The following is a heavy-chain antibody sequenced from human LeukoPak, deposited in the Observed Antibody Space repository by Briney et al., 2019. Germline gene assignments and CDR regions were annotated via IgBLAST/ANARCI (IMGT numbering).Heavy chain of an antibody. D-gene: IGHD5-12*01. CDR1: GFTFSDSY. Sequence: PGGSLRLSCAASGFTFSDSYMTWIRQPPGKGLEWIGEIKHSGSTNYNPSLKSRVTISVDTSKNQFSLKLSSVTAADTAVYYCARRGRVATRFRPFDYWGQGTLVTVSS. V-gene: IGHV4-34*01. J-gene: IGHJ4*02. CDR2: IKHSGST. CDR3: ARRGRVATRFRPFDY.